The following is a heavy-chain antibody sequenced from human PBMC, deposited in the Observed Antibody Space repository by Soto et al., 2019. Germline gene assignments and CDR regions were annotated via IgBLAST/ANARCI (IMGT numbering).Heavy chain of an antibody. CDR1: GFTFSSYA. CDR2: ISGSGGST. CDR3: AKAQYYYDSSGPDY. Sequence: GGSLRLSCAASGFTFSSYAMSWVRQAPGKGLEWVSAISGSGGSTYYADSVKGRFTISRDNSKNTLYLQMNSLRAEDTAVYYCAKAQYYYDSSGPDYWGQGTLVTVSS. V-gene: IGHV3-23*01. J-gene: IGHJ4*02. D-gene: IGHD3-22*01.